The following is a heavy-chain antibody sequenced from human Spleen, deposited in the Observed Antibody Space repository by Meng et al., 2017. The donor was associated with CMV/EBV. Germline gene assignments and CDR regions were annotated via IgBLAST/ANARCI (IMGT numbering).Heavy chain of an antibody. CDR2: ISWDSHSI. V-gene: IGHV3-9*01. Sequence: GGSLRLSCAASGFTFDDYAMHWVRQAPGKGLEWVSGISWDSHSIGYADSVKGRFTIARDNARSSLFLQMNNLRAEDTAFYYCARVKGGAIDYWGQGTLVTVSS. D-gene: IGHD3-16*01. J-gene: IGHJ4*02. CDR1: GFTFDDYA. CDR3: ARVKGGAIDY.